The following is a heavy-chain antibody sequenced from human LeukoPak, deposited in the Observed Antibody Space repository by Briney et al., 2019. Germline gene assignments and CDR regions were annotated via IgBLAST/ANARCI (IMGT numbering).Heavy chain of an antibody. J-gene: IGHJ3*02. CDR2: IYTSGST. D-gene: IGHD2-8*01. CDR1: GGSISSGSYY. V-gene: IGHV4-61*02. CDR3: ARGWEDIVLMRDAFGI. Sequence: SETLSLTCTVSGGSISSGSYYWSWIRQPAGKGLEWIGRIYTSGSTNYNPSLKSRVTISVDTSKNQFSLKLSSVTAADTAVYYCARGWEDIVLMRDAFGIWGQGTMVTVSS.